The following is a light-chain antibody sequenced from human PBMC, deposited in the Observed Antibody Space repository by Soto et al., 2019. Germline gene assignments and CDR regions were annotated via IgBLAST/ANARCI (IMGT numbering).Light chain of an antibody. CDR3: RQYGSSPWT. Sequence: EIGLTQSPGVLSLSPGERATLSCRASQTVSTNYLAWYQQKPGQAPRLLIYGASNRATGIPDRFSGSGAGINFTLTVRRLEPKYFAVFYCRQYGSSPWTFGQGTKAEIK. CDR1: QTVSTNY. V-gene: IGKV3-20*01. J-gene: IGKJ1*01. CDR2: GAS.